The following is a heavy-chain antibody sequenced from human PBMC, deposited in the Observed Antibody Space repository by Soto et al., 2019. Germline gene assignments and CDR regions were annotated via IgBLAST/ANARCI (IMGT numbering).Heavy chain of an antibody. CDR3: ASCYCFSGSYSYLDL. D-gene: IGHD2-21*02. CDR1: GGSISSGGSY. J-gene: IGHJ2*01. CDR2: IYYSGTT. Sequence: QVQLQESGPGLVKPSQTLSLICTVSGGSISSGGSYWSWIRQSPGKGLEWIGYIYYSGTTYYNPSRKVRVSTSLDTSKNQFSLKFSSVTAADTDIYYCASCYCFSGSYSYLDLWGRGTLVTVSS. V-gene: IGHV4-31*03.